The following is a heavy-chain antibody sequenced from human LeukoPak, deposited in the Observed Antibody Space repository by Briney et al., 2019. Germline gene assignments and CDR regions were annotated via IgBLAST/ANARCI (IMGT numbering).Heavy chain of an antibody. CDR3: ARESYTLVRGVRRRYYYMDV. J-gene: IGHJ6*03. V-gene: IGHV4-59*01. CDR2: SYYSGST. CDR1: GGSISSYY. D-gene: IGHD3-10*01. Sequence: SETLSLTCTVSGGSISSYYWSWIRQPPGKGLEWSGDSYYSGSTNYNPSLKSRVTISVDTSKNQFSLKLSSVPAADTAVYYCARESYTLVRGVRRRYYYMDVWGKGTTVTVSS.